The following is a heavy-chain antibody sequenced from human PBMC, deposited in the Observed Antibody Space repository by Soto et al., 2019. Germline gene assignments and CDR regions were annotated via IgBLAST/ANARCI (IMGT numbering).Heavy chain of an antibody. CDR1: GGTFSSYA. Sequence: QVQLVQSGAEVKKPGSSVKVSCKASGGTFSSYAISWVRQAPGQGLEWMGGIIPIFGTANYAQKFQGRVTITADESTSTAYMELSSLRSEDTAVYSCARDLGIAAAGHYYYYGMDVWGQGTTVTVSS. V-gene: IGHV1-69*01. J-gene: IGHJ6*02. CDR3: ARDLGIAAAGHYYYYGMDV. D-gene: IGHD6-13*01. CDR2: IIPIFGTA.